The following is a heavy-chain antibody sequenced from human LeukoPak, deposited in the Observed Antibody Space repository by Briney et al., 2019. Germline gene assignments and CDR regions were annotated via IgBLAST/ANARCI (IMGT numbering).Heavy chain of an antibody. D-gene: IGHD5-18*01. CDR2: ISWNSGSI. J-gene: IGHJ4*02. V-gene: IGHV3-9*01. Sequence: GRSLRLSCAASGFTFDDYAMHWVRQAPGKGLEWVSGISWNSGSIGYADSVKGRFTISRDNAKNSLYLQMNSLRAEDTALYYCALSRYGVGYYYFDYWGQGTLVTVSS. CDR3: ALSRYGVGYYYFDY. CDR1: GFTFDDYA.